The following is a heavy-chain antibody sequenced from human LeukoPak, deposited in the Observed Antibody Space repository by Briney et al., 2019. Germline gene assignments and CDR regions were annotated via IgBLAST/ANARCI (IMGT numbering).Heavy chain of an antibody. V-gene: IGHV1-2*02. CDR3: ARAENPYYFDY. D-gene: IGHD1-14*01. CDR2: INPNSGGT. Sequence: ASVKVSCKVSGYTLTELSMHWVRQAPGQGLEWMGWINPNSGGTNYAQKFQGRVTMTRDTSISTAYMELSRLRSDDTAVYYCARAENPYYFDYWGQGTLVTVSS. CDR1: GYTLTELS. J-gene: IGHJ4*02.